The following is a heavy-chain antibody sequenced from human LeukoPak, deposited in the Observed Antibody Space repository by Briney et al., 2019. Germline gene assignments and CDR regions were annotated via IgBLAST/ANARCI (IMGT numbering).Heavy chain of an antibody. CDR2: IDNSGART. CDR1: GFTFATNG. V-gene: IGHV3-23*01. D-gene: IGHD3-10*01. J-gene: IGHJ4*02. Sequence: GGSLRLSCAASGFTFATNGMAWVRQAPGKGLEWFSTIDNSGARTHYAESVKGHFTISRDNSKNTLFLQIDSLRAEDTAVYYCATDCCSVEGTMFDYWGQGTLVTVSS. CDR3: ATDCCSVEGTMFDY.